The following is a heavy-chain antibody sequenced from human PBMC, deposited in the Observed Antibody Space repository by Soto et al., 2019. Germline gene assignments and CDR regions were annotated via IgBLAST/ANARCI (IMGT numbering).Heavy chain of an antibody. V-gene: IGHV3-9*01. CDR1: GFTFDDYA. Sequence: EVQLVESGGGLVQPGRSLRLSCAASGFTFDDYAMHWVRHAPGKGLEWVSGISWNCGSIGYADSVKGRFNISRDNAKNSLYLQMNSLRAEDTALYYCAKGLVYAMFDYLGQGTLVTFSS. D-gene: IGHD2-8*01. CDR3: AKGLVYAMFDY. CDR2: ISWNCGSI. J-gene: IGHJ4*02.